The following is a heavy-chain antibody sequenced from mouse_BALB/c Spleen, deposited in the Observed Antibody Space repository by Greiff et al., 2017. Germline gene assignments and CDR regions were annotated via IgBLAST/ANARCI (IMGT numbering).Heavy chain of an antibody. J-gene: IGHJ2*01. V-gene: IGHV1-54*01. D-gene: IGHD2-4*01. CDR3: ARYDYFFDY. CDR1: GYVFTNYL. CDR2: INPGSGGT. Sequence: QVQLQQSGAELVRPGTSVKVSCKASGYVFTNYLIEWVKQRPGQGLEWIGVINPGSGGTNYNEKFKGKATLTADKSSSTAYMQLSSLTSDDSAVYFCARYDYFFDYWGQGTTLTVSS.